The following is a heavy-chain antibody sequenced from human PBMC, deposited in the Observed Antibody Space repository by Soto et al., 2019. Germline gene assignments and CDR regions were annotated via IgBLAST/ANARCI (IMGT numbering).Heavy chain of an antibody. CDR1: GFTFSSYA. Sequence: PGGSLRLSCAASGFTFSSYAMHWVRQAPGKGLEWVAVISYDGSNKYYADSVKGRFTISRDNSKNTLYLQLNSLRAEETAVYYCARDKRDLRFLEWSYYFDYWGQGT. CDR3: ARDKRDLRFLEWSYYFDY. J-gene: IGHJ4*02. CDR2: ISYDGSNK. V-gene: IGHV3-30-3*01. D-gene: IGHD3-3*01.